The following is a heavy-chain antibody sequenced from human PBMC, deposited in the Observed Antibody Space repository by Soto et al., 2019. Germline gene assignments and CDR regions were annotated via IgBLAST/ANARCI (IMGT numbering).Heavy chain of an antibody. Sequence: GASVKVSCKASGGTFSSYAISWVRQAPGQGPEWMGGIIPIFGTANYAQKFQGRVTITADESTSTAYMELSSLRSEDTAVYYCARGDYYDSSGPIGGHYYYGMDVWGQGTTVTVSS. CDR1: GGTFSSYA. D-gene: IGHD3-22*01. V-gene: IGHV1-69*13. CDR3: ARGDYYDSSGPIGGHYYYGMDV. J-gene: IGHJ6*02. CDR2: IIPIFGTA.